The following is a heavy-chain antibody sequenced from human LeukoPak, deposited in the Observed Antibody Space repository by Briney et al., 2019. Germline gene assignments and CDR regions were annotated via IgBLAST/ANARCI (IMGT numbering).Heavy chain of an antibody. CDR1: GYIFTTYD. CDR3: ARRKFLGWFDP. D-gene: IGHD7-27*01. CDR2: LNPNSGNA. J-gene: IGHJ5*02. V-gene: IGHV1-8*03. Sequence: ASVKVSCKASGYIFTTYDIGWVQQATGQGLEWMGWLNPNSGNAGYAQKFQGRVTISSNTSISTAYMEVSSLRSDDTAIYYCARRKFLGWFDPWGQGTLVTVSS.